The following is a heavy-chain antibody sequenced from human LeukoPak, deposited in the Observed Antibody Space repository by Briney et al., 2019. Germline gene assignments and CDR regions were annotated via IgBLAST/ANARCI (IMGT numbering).Heavy chain of an antibody. V-gene: IGHV4-59*01. CDR1: GGSISSYY. J-gene: IGHJ3*02. CDR2: LYYSGST. Sequence: SETLSLTCSVSGGSISSYYWSWIRQPPGKGLEWIGYLYYSGSTNSNPSLKSRVTMSVDTSKNQFSLKLRSVTAADTAVYYCARGGSGISNAFDIWGQGTMVTVSS. CDR3: ARGGSGISNAFDI. D-gene: IGHD3-10*01.